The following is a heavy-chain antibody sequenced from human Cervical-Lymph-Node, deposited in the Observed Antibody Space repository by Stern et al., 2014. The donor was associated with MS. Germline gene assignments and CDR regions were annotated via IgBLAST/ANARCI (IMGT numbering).Heavy chain of an antibody. CDR3: ARIYCSGDECYHSFDT. V-gene: IGHV1-2*06. CDR1: GYRFSTFY. Sequence: EQLGESGAEVKKPGASVKVSCKASGYRFSTFYLHWLRQAPGQGLQWNGRIDPGSCGTNSSQTFQGRLTMTRDRSITTAYLELSGLRSDDTAVYYCARIYCSGDECYHSFDTWGQGTLVTVSS. D-gene: IGHD3-16*02. J-gene: IGHJ4*02. CDR2: IDPGSCGT.